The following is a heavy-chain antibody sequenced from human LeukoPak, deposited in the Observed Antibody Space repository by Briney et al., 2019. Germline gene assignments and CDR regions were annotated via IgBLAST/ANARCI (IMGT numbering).Heavy chain of an antibody. CDR1: GGSISSSSYY. V-gene: IGHV4-39*01. J-gene: IGHJ5*02. Sequence: SETLSLTCTVSGGSISSSSYYWGWIRQPPGKGLEWIGGIYYSGSTYYNPSLKSRVTISVDTSKNQFSLKLSSVTAADTAVYYCATGWSGYYWTTWGQGTLVAVSS. D-gene: IGHD3-3*01. CDR3: ATGWSGYYWTT. CDR2: IYYSGST.